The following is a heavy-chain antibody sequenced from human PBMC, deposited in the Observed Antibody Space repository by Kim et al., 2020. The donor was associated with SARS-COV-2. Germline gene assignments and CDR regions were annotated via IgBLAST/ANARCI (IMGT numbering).Heavy chain of an antibody. Sequence: GGSLRLSCAASGFTFSSYWMSWVRQAPGKGLEWVANTKQDGSEKYYVDSVKGRFTISRDNAKNSLYLQMNSLRAEDTAVYYCARESMGHSNGADFDCWGQGTLVTVSS. CDR1: GFTFSSYW. D-gene: IGHD2-8*01. V-gene: IGHV3-7*01. J-gene: IGHJ4*02. CDR3: ARESMGHSNGADFDC. CDR2: TKQDGSEK.